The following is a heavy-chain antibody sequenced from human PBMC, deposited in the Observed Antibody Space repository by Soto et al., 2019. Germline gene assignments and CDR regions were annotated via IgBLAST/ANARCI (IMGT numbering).Heavy chain of an antibody. J-gene: IGHJ4*02. CDR1: GGSISSSSYY. CDR3: ASYVDTATVLFDY. D-gene: IGHD5-18*01. CDR2: IYYSGST. Sequence: SETLSLTCTVSGGSISSSSYYWGWIRQPPGKGLEWIGSIYYSGSTYYNPSLKSRVTISVDTSKNQFSLKLSSVTAADTAVYYCASYVDTATVLFDYWGQGTLVTVSS. V-gene: IGHV4-39*01.